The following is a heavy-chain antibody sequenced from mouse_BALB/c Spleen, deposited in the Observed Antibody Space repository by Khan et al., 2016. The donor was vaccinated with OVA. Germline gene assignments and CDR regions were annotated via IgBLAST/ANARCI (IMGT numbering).Heavy chain of an antibody. Sequence: QIQLVQSGPELMKPGETVKISCKASGYTFTNYGMNWVKQAPGKGFKWMGWINTYTGEPTYADDFKGRFAFSLETSASTAYLQITNLKYEATSTNCCARPPYFSYVMDYWGQGTSVTVSS. CDR3: ARPPYFSYVMDY. CDR1: GYTFTNYG. CDR2: INTYTGEP. D-gene: IGHD2-10*01. V-gene: IGHV9-3-1*01. J-gene: IGHJ4*01.